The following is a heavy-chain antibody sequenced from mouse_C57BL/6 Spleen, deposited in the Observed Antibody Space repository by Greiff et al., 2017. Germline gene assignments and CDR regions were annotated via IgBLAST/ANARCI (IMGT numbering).Heavy chain of an antibody. J-gene: IGHJ2*01. CDR2: IDPETGGP. V-gene: IGHV1-15*01. D-gene: IGHD3-2*02. CDR1: GYTFTDYE. CDR3: TRQLRLPSFDY. Sequence: QVLLKESGAELVRPGASVTLSCKASGYTFTDYEMHWVKQTPVHGLEWIGAIDPETGGPAYNQKFKGKAILTADKSSSTAYMELRSLTSEDSAVYYCTRQLRLPSFDYWGQGTTLTVSS.